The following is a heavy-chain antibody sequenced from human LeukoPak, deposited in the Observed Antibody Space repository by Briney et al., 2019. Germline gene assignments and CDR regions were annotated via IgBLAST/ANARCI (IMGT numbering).Heavy chain of an antibody. CDR3: AKRASVVTAGYYYMDV. CDR1: GFIFSSYG. J-gene: IGHJ6*03. V-gene: IGHV3-30*02. CDR2: IRYDGINK. Sequence: GGSLRLSCAASGFIFSSYGMHWVRQAPGKGLEWVAFIRYDGINKYYADSVKGRFTISRDNSKNTLYLQMNSLRAEDTAVYYCAKRASVVTAGYYYMDVWGKGTTVTISS. D-gene: IGHD4-23*01.